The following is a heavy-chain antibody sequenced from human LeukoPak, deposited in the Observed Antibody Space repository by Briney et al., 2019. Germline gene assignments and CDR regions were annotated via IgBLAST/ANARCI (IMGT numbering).Heavy chain of an antibody. CDR2: ISSSSSYI. Sequence: GGSLRLSCAASGFTFSSYSMNWVRQAPGKGLEWVSSISSSSSYIYYADSGKGRFTISRDNAKNSLYLQMNSLRAEDTAVYCCAKGASDIVVVTSIYYFDYWGQGTLVTVSS. V-gene: IGHV3-21*01. D-gene: IGHD2-2*01. J-gene: IGHJ4*02. CDR1: GFTFSSYS. CDR3: AKGASDIVVVTSIYYFDY.